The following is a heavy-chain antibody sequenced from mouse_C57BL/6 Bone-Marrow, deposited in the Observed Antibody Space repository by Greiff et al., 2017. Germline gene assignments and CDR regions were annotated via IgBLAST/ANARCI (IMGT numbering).Heavy chain of an antibody. CDR3: AREGYYGYDVFDY. J-gene: IGHJ2*01. CDR2: INYDGSST. Sequence: EVMLVESEGGLVQPGSSMKLSCTASGFTFSDYYMAWVRQVPEKGLEWVANINYDGSSTYYLDSLKSRFILSRANAKNILYLQMSSLKSEDTATDYCAREGYYGYDVFDYWGQGTTLTVSS. CDR1: GFTFSDYY. D-gene: IGHD2-2*01. V-gene: IGHV5-16*01.